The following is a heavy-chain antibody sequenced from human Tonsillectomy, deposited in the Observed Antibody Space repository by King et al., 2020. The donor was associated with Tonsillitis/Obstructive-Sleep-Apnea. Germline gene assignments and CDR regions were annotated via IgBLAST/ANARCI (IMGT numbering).Heavy chain of an antibody. D-gene: IGHD3-9*01. CDR2: ISGNNDNT. Sequence: VQLVQSGAEVKKPGASVRVSCKASGYTFTNYGITWVRQAPGQGLEWMGWISGNNDNTNYAQKLQGRITMTTDKSTSTAYMERRSLRSDDTAVYYCARDTHDEKGRYFDGLLGVNWFDPWGQGTLVTVSS. CDR3: ARDTHDEKGRYFDGLLGVNWFDP. J-gene: IGHJ5*02. CDR1: GYTFTNYG. V-gene: IGHV1-18*01.